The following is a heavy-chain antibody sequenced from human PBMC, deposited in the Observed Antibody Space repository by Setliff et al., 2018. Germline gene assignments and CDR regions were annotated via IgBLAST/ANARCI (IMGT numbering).Heavy chain of an antibody. CDR1: EFRFSIYG. Sequence: PGGSLRLSCAASEFRFSIYGMHWVRQAPGKGLVWVSRINSDGSSTNYADSVKGQFTVSRDNAKNTLYLQMNSLRAEDTAVYYCARDGHNVYYFDYWGLGTLVTVSS. D-gene: IGHD1-1*01. J-gene: IGHJ4*02. V-gene: IGHV3-74*01. CDR3: ARDGHNVYYFDY. CDR2: INSDGSST.